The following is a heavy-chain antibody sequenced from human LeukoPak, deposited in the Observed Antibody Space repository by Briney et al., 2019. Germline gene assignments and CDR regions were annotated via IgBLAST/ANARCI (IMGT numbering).Heavy chain of an antibody. V-gene: IGHV4-34*01. D-gene: IGHD6-6*01. J-gene: IGHJ3*02. CDR1: GGSFSGYY. CDR3: ARGPLRRSSSFGRAFDI. CDR2: INHSGST. Sequence: SETPSLTCAVYGGSFSGYYWSWIRQPPGKGLEWIGEINHSGSTNYNPSLKSRVTISVDTSKNQFSLKLSSVTAADTAVYYCARGPLRRSSSFGRAFDIWGQGTMVTVSS.